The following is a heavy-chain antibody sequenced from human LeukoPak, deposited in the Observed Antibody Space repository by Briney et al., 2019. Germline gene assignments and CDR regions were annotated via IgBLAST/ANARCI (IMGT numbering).Heavy chain of an antibody. CDR2: ISSSSSYI. J-gene: IGHJ4*02. CDR1: GFTFSSYS. CDR3: ARHQGAGGSGVDY. D-gene: IGHD2-15*01. V-gene: IGHV3-21*01. Sequence: GSLRLSCAASGFTFSSYSMNWVRQAPGKGLEWVSSISSSSSYIYYADSVKGRFTISRDNAKNSLYLQMNSLRAEDTAVYYCARHQGAGGSGVDYWGQGTLVTVSS.